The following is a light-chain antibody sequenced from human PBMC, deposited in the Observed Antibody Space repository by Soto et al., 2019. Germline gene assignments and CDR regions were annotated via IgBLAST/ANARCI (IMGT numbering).Light chain of an antibody. CDR1: GSDVGGSNS. CDR2: DVS. V-gene: IGLV2-14*01. J-gene: IGLJ2*01. CDR3: SSDTTSSALTWV. Sequence: QSALTQPASVSGSPGQSITISCTGTGSDVGGSNSVSWYQQHPGTAPKLMIYDVSNRPSGVSNRFSGSKSGNTASLTISGGQAEEEADYYCSSDTTSSALTWVFGGGTKLTVL.